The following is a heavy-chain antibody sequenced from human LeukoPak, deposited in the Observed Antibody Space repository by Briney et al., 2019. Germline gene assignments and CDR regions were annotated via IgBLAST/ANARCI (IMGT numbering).Heavy chain of an antibody. Sequence: ASVKVSCKASGYTFTSYDINWVRQATGQGLEWVGWMNPNSGNTGYAQKFQGRVTMTRDTSISTAYMELRNLRSDDTAVYYCARIKERHFDYWGQGTLVTVSS. V-gene: IGHV1-8*01. CDR1: GYTFTSYD. D-gene: IGHD5-24*01. CDR2: MNPNSGNT. CDR3: ARIKERHFDY. J-gene: IGHJ4*02.